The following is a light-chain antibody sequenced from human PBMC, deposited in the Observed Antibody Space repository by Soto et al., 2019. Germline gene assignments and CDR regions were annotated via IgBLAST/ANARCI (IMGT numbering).Light chain of an antibody. J-gene: IGLJ2*01. CDR2: SNT. CDR1: SSNIGSHT. V-gene: IGLV1-44*01. Sequence: QSVLTQPPSASGTPGQTIAISCSGGSSNIGSHTVNWYQQLPGTAPRLLIYSNTQRPSGVPVRVSGSKSGTSASLAISGFGSEYEGDYYCSAWDDTLNDVVFGGGTKLTVL. CDR3: SAWDDTLNDVV.